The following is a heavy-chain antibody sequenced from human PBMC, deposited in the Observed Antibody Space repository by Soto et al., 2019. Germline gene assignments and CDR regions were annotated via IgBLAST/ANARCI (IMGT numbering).Heavy chain of an antibody. CDR3: AKDLPSIFYYDSSGSPDY. CDR1: GFTFSSYG. V-gene: IGHV3-30*18. Sequence: QVQLVESGGGVVQPGRSLRLSCAASGFTFSSYGMHWVRQAPGKGLEWVAVISYDGSNKYYADSVKGRFTISRDNSKNTLYLQMNSLRAEDTAVYYCAKDLPSIFYYDSSGSPDYWGQGTLVTVSS. CDR2: ISYDGSNK. J-gene: IGHJ4*02. D-gene: IGHD3-22*01.